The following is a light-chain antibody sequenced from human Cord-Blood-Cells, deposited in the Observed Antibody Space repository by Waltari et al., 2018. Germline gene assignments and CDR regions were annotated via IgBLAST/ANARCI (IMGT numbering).Light chain of an antibody. CDR2: ECS. Sequence: QSALTQPASVSGSPGQSITISCTGTSSDVGLYNLVPRCQQHPAKAPKLIVYECSRRPSGVSNRFSRSKSGNTASLTISGLQAEDEADYYCCSYAGSSTWVFGGGTKLTVL. V-gene: IGLV2-23*01. CDR3: CSYAGSSTWV. CDR1: SSDVGLYNL. J-gene: IGLJ3*02.